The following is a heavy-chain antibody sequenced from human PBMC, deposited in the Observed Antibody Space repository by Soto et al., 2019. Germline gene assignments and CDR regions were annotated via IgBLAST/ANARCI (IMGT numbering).Heavy chain of an antibody. CDR2: IYYSGST. J-gene: IGHJ4*02. D-gene: IGHD4-17*01. V-gene: IGHV4-59*06. CDR3: AREGLRCHCFDY. Sequence: SETLSLTCTVSGGSISSYYWSWIRQHPGKGLEWIGYIYYSGSTYYNPSLKSRVTISVDTSKNQFSLKLSSVTAADTAVYYCAREGLRCHCFDYWGQGTLVTVSS. CDR1: GGSISSYY.